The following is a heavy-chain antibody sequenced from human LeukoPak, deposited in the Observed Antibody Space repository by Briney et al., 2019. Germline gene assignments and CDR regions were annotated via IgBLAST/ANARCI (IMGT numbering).Heavy chain of an antibody. D-gene: IGHD3-16*02. V-gene: IGHV1-2*04. CDR3: ARGGNGWGSYRLNWFDP. CDR2: INPNSGGT. Sequence: GASVKVSCKASGYTFTGYYMHWVRQAPGQGLEWMGWINPNSGGTNYAQKFQGWVTMTRDTSISTAYMELSRLRSDDTAVYYCARGGNGWGSYRLNWFDPWGQGTLVTVSS. CDR1: GYTFTGYY. J-gene: IGHJ5*02.